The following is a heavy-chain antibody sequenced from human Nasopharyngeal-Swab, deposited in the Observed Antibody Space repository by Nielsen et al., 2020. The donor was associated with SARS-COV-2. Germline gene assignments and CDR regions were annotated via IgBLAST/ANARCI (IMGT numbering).Heavy chain of an antibody. J-gene: IGHJ4*02. D-gene: IGHD3-22*01. V-gene: IGHV4-34*09. CDR2: INHSGST. Sequence: WIRQPPGKGLEWIGEINHSGSTNYNPSLKSRVTISVDTSKNQFSLKLSSVTAADTAVYYCARYNYDSSGYYDDRWGQGTLVTVSS. CDR3: ARYNYDSSGYYDDR.